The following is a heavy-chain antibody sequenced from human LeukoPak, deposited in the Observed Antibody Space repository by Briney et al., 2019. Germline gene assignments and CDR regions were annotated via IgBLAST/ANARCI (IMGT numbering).Heavy chain of an antibody. D-gene: IGHD2-21*02. Sequence: GGSLRLSCAASGFTFSTYSMNWVRQAPGEGLEWVSSISGSGSHIYYADSVKGRFTISRDNAKNSLYLQMNSLRVEDTAVYYCTRDLYGDYAFDIWGEGTMVTVSS. J-gene: IGHJ3*02. CDR1: GFTFSTYS. CDR2: ISGSGSHI. CDR3: TRDLYGDYAFDI. V-gene: IGHV3-21*01.